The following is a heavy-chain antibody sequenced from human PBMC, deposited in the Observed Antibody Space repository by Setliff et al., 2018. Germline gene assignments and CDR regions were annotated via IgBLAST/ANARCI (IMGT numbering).Heavy chain of an antibody. D-gene: IGHD3-3*01. Sequence: PGGSLRLSCTASGFTFGDYAMNWVRQAPGKGLEWVSYISRGGSTIYYADSVKGRFAIYRDNAKNALYLQVNSLRAEDTAVYYCAREQTMEWLLYGANYIYYMDVWGKGTTVTVSS. V-gene: IGHV3-48*03. CDR1: GFTFGDYA. CDR3: AREQTMEWLLYGANYIYYMDV. J-gene: IGHJ6*03. CDR2: ISRGGSTI.